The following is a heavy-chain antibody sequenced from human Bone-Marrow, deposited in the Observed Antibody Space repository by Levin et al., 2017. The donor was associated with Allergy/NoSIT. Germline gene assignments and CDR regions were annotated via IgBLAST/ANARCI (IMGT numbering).Heavy chain of an antibody. D-gene: IGHD5-18*01. V-gene: IGHV4-59*01. Sequence: SETLSLICRVSGDSITSSYWSWIRQSPGRRLEWIGCLYANGNTRFNPSLQSRATISVDTPKNQFSLEVTSVTAADTAVYFCARDGYTRDYYGLDVWGPGTTVTVSS. J-gene: IGHJ6*02. CDR1: GDSITSSY. CDR3: ARDGYTRDYYGLDV. CDR2: LYANGNT.